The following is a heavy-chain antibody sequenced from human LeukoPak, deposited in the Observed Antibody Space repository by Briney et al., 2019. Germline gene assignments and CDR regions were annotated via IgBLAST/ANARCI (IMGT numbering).Heavy chain of an antibody. J-gene: IGHJ3*02. CDR3: ARDLGPYDAFDI. D-gene: IGHD3-10*01. CDR1: GDSITKDSYY. V-gene: IGHV4-61*01. Sequence: PSETLSLTCNVSGDSITKDSYYWTWIRHPPGKGLEWIGYIYYSGSTNYNPSFKSRLTISLDTSTNQFSLKLSSVTAADTAVYYCARDLGPYDAFDIWGRGTMVTVSS. CDR2: IYYSGST.